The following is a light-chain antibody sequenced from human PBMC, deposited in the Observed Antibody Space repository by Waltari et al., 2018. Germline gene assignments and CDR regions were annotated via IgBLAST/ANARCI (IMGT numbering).Light chain of an antibody. CDR2: DSS. J-gene: IGKJ2*01. CDR1: QSVRKY. Sequence: EIVLTQSPATLSLSPGERATLSCTASQSVRKYLAWYQQKPGQAPRLLIYDSSNRATGIPARFSGSGSGTDFTLTINSLEPEDFAIYYCQQRSDWPRTFGQGTKLEIK. V-gene: IGKV3-11*01. CDR3: QQRSDWPRT.